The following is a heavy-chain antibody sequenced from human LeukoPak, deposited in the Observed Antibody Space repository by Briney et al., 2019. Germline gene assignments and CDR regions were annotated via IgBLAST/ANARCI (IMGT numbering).Heavy chain of an antibody. CDR1: GGSFSISY. J-gene: IGHJ5*02. CDR3: ARGYYSFDP. D-gene: IGHD3-10*01. V-gene: IGHV4-34*01. Sequence: NSSETLSLTCGVSGGSFSISYWSWIRQPPGKGLEWIGQIYHSGSTNYNPSLKSRVSMSIYTSKNQFSLKLTSVTAADTAVYYCARGYYSFDPWGQGTLVTVSS. CDR2: IYHSGST.